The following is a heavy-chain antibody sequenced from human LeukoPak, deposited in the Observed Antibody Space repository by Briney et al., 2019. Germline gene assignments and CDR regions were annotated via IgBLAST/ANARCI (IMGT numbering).Heavy chain of an antibody. J-gene: IGHJ6*02. CDR3: ASPRRIAARNYYYGMDV. V-gene: IGHV3-11*01. Sequence: PGGSLRLSCAASGFTFSDYYMSWIRQAPGKGLEWVSYISSSGSTIYYAASVKGRFTISRDNDKNSLYLQMNSLRAEDTAVYYCASPRRIAARNYYYGMDVWGQGTTVTVSS. CDR2: ISSSGSTI. D-gene: IGHD6-6*01. CDR1: GFTFSDYY.